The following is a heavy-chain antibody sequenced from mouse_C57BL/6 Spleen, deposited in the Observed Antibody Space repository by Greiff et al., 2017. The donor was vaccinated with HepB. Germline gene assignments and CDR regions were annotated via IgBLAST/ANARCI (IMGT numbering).Heavy chain of an antibody. CDR1: GYTFTSYW. V-gene: IGHV1-55*01. J-gene: IGHJ1*03. CDR2: IYPGSGST. Sequence: QVQLQQSGAELVKPGASVKMSCKASGYTFTSYWITWVKQRPGQGLEWIGDIYPGSGSTNYNEKFKSKATLTVDTSSSTAYMQLSSLTSEDSAVYYCAREETAQAWYFDVWGTGTTVTVSS. CDR3: AREETAQAWYFDV. D-gene: IGHD3-2*02.